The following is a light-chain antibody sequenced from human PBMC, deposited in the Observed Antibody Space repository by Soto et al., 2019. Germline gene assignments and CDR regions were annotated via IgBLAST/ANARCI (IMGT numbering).Light chain of an antibody. V-gene: IGKV4-1*01. CDR3: QQANAFPHT. J-gene: IGKJ2*01. CDR1: QSVFSRFRNKNY. CDR2: WAS. Sequence: DIVMTQSPDSLTLSLGERATINCKSSQSVFSRFRNKNYLGWFQQKPGQPPRLLIYWASTRESGVSDRFSGSGSGTDFTLTINSLQPEDFATYYCQQANAFPHTFGQGTKLEIK.